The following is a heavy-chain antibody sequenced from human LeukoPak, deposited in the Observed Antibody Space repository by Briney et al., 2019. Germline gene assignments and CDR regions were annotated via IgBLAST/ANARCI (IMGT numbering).Heavy chain of an antibody. CDR2: IHYTGGA. D-gene: IGHD1-26*01. Sequence: SETLSLTCSVSSGSISGYYWSWIRQPPGKGLEWLAYIHYTGGAKYNASLNSRVTMSVDTSKNQFSLRLNSVTAADTAVYDCARGGGGSPNWFDPCGPGTLVTVSS. V-gene: IGHV4-59*01. CDR3: ARGGGGSPNWFDP. J-gene: IGHJ5*02. CDR1: SGSISGYY.